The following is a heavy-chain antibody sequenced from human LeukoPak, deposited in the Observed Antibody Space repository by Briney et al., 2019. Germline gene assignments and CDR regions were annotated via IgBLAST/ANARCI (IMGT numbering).Heavy chain of an antibody. D-gene: IGHD5-24*01. CDR2: FYYSGNT. J-gene: IGHJ4*02. Sequence: SETLSLTCTVSGGSISNYFWSWIRQPPGKGLEWIGYFYYSGNTNYNPSLKSRVTISVDTSKNQFSLKLSSVTAADSAVYYCAREMATTAFDFWDQGTLVTVSS. CDR1: GGSISNYF. CDR3: AREMATTAFDF. V-gene: IGHV4-59*01.